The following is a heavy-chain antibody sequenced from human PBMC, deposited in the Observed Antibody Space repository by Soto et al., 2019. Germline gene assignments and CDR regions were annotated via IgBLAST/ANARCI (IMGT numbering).Heavy chain of an antibody. CDR2: IWYDGSNK. J-gene: IGHJ4*02. CDR1: GFTFSSYG. D-gene: IGHD3-10*01. CDR3: ARDGPRITMVRGVIGPKGALDY. V-gene: IGHV3-33*01. Sequence: QVQLVESGGGVVQPGRSLRLSCAASGFTFSSYGMHWVRQAPGTGLEWVAVIWYDGSNKYYADSVKGRFTISRDNSKNTLYLQMNSLRAEDTAVYYCARDGPRITMVRGVIGPKGALDYWGQGTLVTVSS.